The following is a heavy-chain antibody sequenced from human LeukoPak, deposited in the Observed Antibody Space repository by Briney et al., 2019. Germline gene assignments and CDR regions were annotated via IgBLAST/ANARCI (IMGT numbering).Heavy chain of an antibody. CDR2: IYHSGST. V-gene: IGHV4-30-2*01. Sequence: SETLSLTCTVSGGSISSGGYYWSWIRQPPGKGLEWIGYIYHSGSTYYNPSLKSRVTISVDRSKNQFSLKLSSVTAADTAVYYCARDSYCSSTSCHDAFDIWGQGTMVTVSS. CDR3: ARDSYCSSTSCHDAFDI. J-gene: IGHJ3*02. D-gene: IGHD2-2*01. CDR1: GGSISSGGYY.